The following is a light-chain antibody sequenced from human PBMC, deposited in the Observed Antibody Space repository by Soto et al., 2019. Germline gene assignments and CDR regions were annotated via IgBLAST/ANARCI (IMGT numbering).Light chain of an antibody. V-gene: IGKV3-20*01. Sequence: EIVMTQSPGTLSLSPGDRATLSCRASQSVSSNFLAWHQQKPGQAPRLLIYGASIRATGIPDRFSGSGSGTDFTLTIRRLEPEDFAMYFCHQYGSSPRTFGQGTKVEIK. CDR3: HQYGSSPRT. J-gene: IGKJ1*01. CDR1: QSVSSNF. CDR2: GAS.